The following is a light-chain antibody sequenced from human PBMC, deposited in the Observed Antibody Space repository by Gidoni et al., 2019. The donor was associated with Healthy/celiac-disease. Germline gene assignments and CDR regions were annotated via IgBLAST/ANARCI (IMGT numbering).Light chain of an antibody. J-gene: IGKJ4*01. V-gene: IGKV3-11*01. Sequence: EIVLTQSPATLSLSPGERATLSSSASQSVSSNIAWYQQKPRQAPRLLIYDASNRATGIPARFSGSGSGTDFTLTISSLEPEDVAVYYCQQRSNWPPELTFGGGTKVEIK. CDR3: QQRSNWPPELT. CDR2: DAS. CDR1: QSVSSN.